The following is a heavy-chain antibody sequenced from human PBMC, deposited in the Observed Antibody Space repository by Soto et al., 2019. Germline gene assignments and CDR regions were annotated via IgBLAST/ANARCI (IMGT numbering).Heavy chain of an antibody. CDR2: VSHSGHT. CDR1: GGSFTGHF. CDR3: ARAKFESTGWHQFDI. Sequence: QVHLEQRGAGLLKPSETLSLTCTVSGGSFTGHFWSWGRQPPGKGLEWIGEVSHSGHTKYYPSLRSRVTLSVDSSKNQISLALTSVTAADTAVYYCARAKFESTGWHQFDIWGQGTLVTVSS. D-gene: IGHD7-27*01. V-gene: IGHV4-34*02. J-gene: IGHJ4*02.